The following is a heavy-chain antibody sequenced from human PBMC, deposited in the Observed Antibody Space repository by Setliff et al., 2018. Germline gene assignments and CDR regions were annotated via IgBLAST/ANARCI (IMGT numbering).Heavy chain of an antibody. V-gene: IGHV1-69*13. CDR3: ARGRRFGEYWFDP. D-gene: IGHD3-10*01. Sequence: SVKVSCKASGGTFSTYAIDWVRQAPGQGLEWMGGIIPMFGTTNYARKFQGRVTITADESTITAYMELSSLRSEDTAVYYCARGRRFGEYWFDPWGQGTLVTVSS. J-gene: IGHJ5*02. CDR2: IIPMFGTT. CDR1: GGTFSTYA.